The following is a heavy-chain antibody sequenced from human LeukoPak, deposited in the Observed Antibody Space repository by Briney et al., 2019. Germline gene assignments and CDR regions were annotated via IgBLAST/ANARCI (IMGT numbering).Heavy chain of an antibody. CDR1: GGSISGSRT. Sequence: SETLSLTCRVSGGSISGSRTWGWVRQAPGKGLEWIGNIHSDGRTAPNPSLRSRVTLSLDTSTNQFSLKMNSVTAADTALYYCARVLTAAGLDFWGQGILVSVS. CDR3: ARVLTAAGLDF. CDR2: IHSDGRT. J-gene: IGHJ4*02. V-gene: IGHV4-39*07. D-gene: IGHD6-25*01.